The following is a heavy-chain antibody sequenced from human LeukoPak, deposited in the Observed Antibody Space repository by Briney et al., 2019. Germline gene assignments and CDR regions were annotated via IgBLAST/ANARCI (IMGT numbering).Heavy chain of an antibody. V-gene: IGHV1-69*06. J-gene: IGHJ4*02. CDR2: IIPIFGTA. CDR1: GGTFSSYV. Sequence: GASVKVSCKASGGTFSSYVISWVRQAPGQGLEWMGGIIPIFGTANYAQKFQGRVTITADKSTSTAYMELSSLRSEDTAVYYCARDPKYYFDYWGQGTLVTVSS. CDR3: ARDPKYYFDY.